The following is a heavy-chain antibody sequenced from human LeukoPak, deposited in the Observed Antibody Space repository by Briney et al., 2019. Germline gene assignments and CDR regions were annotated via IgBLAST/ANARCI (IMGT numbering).Heavy chain of an antibody. J-gene: IGHJ4*02. CDR1: GGSFSGYY. D-gene: IGHD2-15*01. CDR3: ARVYCSGGSCPTIDY. Sequence: SETLSLTCAVYGGSFSGYYWSWIRQPPGKGLEWIGEINHSGSTNYNPSLKSRVTISVDTSKNQFSLKLSSVTAADTAVYYCARVYCSGGSCPTIDYWGQGTLVTVSS. V-gene: IGHV4-34*01. CDR2: INHSGST.